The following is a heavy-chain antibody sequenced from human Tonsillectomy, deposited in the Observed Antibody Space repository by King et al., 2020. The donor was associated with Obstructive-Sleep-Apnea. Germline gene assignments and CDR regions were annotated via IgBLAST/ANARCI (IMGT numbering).Heavy chain of an antibody. D-gene: IGHD6-6*01. V-gene: IGHV3-53*04. CDR3: ARGLEKVYFQH. CDR1: GFTVSSNY. J-gene: IGHJ1*01. CDR2: IYSGGGT. Sequence: VQLVESGGGLVQPGGSLRLSCAASGFTVSSNYMSLVRQAPGKGLEWVAIIYSGGGTYYAESVKGRFTIYRHKSKNTLYLQMNSLRAEDTAVYYCARGLEKVYFQHWGQGTLVIVSS.